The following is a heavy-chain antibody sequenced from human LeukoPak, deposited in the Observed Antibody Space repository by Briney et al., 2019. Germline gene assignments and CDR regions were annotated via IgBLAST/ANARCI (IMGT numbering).Heavy chain of an antibody. J-gene: IGHJ5*02. Sequence: PSETLSLTCAVSGGPIRNAYWSWIRQPPGKGLEWIAYINYSGSTNYNPSLESRVTISVDTSKNLFSLKFTSVTAADTAVYYCARHRPGERRFDPWGQGTLVTVSS. CDR1: GGPIRNAY. CDR2: INYSGST. D-gene: IGHD3-16*01. V-gene: IGHV4-59*08. CDR3: ARHRPGERRFDP.